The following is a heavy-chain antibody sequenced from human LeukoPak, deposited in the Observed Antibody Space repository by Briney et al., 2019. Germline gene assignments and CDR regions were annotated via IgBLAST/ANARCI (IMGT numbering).Heavy chain of an antibody. CDR3: AKDKAVRGVIIGYDGMDV. J-gene: IGHJ6*02. D-gene: IGHD3-10*01. CDR2: IRYDGSNK. V-gene: IGHV3-30*02. CDR1: GFTFSSYG. Sequence: GGSLRLSYAASGFTFSSYGMHWVRQAPGKGLEWVAFIRYDGSNKYYADSVKGRFTISRDNSKNTLYLQMNSLRAEDTALYYCAKDKAVRGVIIGYDGMDVWGQGTTVTVSS.